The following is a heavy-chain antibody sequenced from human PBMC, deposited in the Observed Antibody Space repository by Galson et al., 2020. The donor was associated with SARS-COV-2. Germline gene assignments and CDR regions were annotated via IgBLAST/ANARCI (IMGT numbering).Heavy chain of an antibody. CDR2: IYSEGSST. V-gene: IGHV3-74*01. CDR1: GFTFSSYW. D-gene: IGHD7-27*01. Sequence: ALHGESLKISCAASGFTFSSYWTHWVRQAPGKGLVWVSRIYSEGSSTSYADSVKGRFTISGDNAKNTLYLQMNSLRAEDTAVYYCARGDMGNDYFDYWGQGTLVTVSS. CDR3: ARGDMGNDYFDY. J-gene: IGHJ4*02.